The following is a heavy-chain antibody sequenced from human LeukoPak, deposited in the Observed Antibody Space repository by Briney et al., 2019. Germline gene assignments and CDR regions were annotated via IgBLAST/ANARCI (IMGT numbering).Heavy chain of an antibody. J-gene: IGHJ4*02. Sequence: GGSLRLSCAASGFTFSSYGMHWVRQAPGKGLEWVAVISYDGSNKYYADSVKGRFTISRDNSKNTLYLQMNSLRAEDTAFYYCAKDLANSWTIDYWGQGTLVTVSS. CDR1: GFTFSSYG. CDR2: ISYDGSNK. CDR3: AKDLANSWTIDY. D-gene: IGHD1-1*01. V-gene: IGHV3-30*18.